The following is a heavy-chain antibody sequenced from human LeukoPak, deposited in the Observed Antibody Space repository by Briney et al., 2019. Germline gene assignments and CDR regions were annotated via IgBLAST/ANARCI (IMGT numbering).Heavy chain of an antibody. J-gene: IGHJ4*02. Sequence: PSETLSPTCTVSGGSISSYYWGWIRQPAGKGLEWIGRIYTSGSTNYNPSLKSRVSISVDKPRNQFSLKLSSVTAADTAVYYCARDCTNTYCYSYYFDYWGQGTLVTVSS. CDR1: GGSISSYY. V-gene: IGHV4-4*07. CDR2: IYTSGST. D-gene: IGHD2-15*01. CDR3: ARDCTNTYCYSYYFDY.